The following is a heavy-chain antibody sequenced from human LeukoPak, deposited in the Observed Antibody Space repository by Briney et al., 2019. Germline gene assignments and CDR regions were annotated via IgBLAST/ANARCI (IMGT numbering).Heavy chain of an antibody. CDR3: AKDDPHYGDYLWY. J-gene: IGHJ4*02. D-gene: IGHD4-17*01. CDR2: ITTSSTYT. CDR1: GFSFSSYN. Sequence: PGGSLRLSCAASGFSFSSYNMNWVRQAPGKGLEWVSSITTSSTYTFYADSVKGRFTISRDNAKNSLYLQMNSLRAEDTAVYYCAKDDPHYGDYLWYWGQGTLVTVSS. V-gene: IGHV3-21*01.